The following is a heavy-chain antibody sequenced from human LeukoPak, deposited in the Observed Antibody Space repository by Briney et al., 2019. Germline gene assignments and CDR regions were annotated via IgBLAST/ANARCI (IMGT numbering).Heavy chain of an antibody. CDR2: ISAYNGNT. Sequence: GASVKVSCKASGYTFTSYGISWVRQAPGQGLEWMGWISAYNGNTNYAQKLQGRVTMTTDTSTSTAYMELRSLRSDDTAMYYCARVFSSGWDQGGWFDPWGQGTLVTVSS. CDR3: ARVFSSGWDQGGWFDP. D-gene: IGHD6-19*01. V-gene: IGHV1-18*01. J-gene: IGHJ5*02. CDR1: GYTFTSYG.